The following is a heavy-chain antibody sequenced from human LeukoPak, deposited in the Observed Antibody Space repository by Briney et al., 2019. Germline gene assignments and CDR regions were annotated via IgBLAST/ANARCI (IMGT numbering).Heavy chain of an antibody. Sequence: SETLSLTCTASGGSIFESTYYWGWIRQAPGKGLEWIGYIYYSGRTNYNPSLKSRVTISVDTSKNQFSLKLSSVTAADTAVYYCARVTPYYYDSSGYSPGFGYWGQGTLVTVSS. CDR3: ARVTPYYYDSSGYSPGFGY. CDR1: GGSIFESTYY. D-gene: IGHD3-22*01. V-gene: IGHV4-61*05. J-gene: IGHJ4*02. CDR2: IYYSGRT.